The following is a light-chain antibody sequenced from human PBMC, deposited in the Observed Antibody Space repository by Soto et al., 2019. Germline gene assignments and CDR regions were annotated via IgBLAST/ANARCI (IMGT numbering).Light chain of an antibody. CDR3: QQRNTWPPT. CDR1: QSVSSY. V-gene: IGKV3-11*01. CDR2: DAS. J-gene: IGKJ1*01. Sequence: EIVLTQSPATLSLSPGERATLSCRASQSVSSYLAWYQQKPGQAPRLLIHDASNRAAGVPARFSGSGSGTDFALTISGLEPADFAIYYCQQRNTWPPTFGQGTQVEIK.